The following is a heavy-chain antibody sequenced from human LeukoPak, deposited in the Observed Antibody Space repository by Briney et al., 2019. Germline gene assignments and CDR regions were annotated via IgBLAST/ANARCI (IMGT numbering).Heavy chain of an antibody. Sequence: SETLSLTCTVSGGSISSNSYYWGWIRQPPGKGLEWIGSIYYTGSTDYNPSLRSRVTISVDTSKNQFSLKLSSVTAADTAVYYCARIYSYGKRWSGYYYYMDVWGKGTTVTVSS. CDR1: GGSISSNSYY. V-gene: IGHV4-39*07. J-gene: IGHJ6*03. D-gene: IGHD5-18*01. CDR3: ARIYSYGKRWSGYYYYMDV. CDR2: IYYTGST.